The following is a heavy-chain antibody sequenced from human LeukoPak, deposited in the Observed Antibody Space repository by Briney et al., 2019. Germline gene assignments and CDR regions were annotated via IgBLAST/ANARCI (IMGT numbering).Heavy chain of an antibody. D-gene: IGHD2-15*01. V-gene: IGHV4-59*01. J-gene: IGHJ6*03. Sequence: SETLSLTCTVSGGSISSYYWSWIRQPPGKGPEWIGYIYYSGSTNYNPSLKSRVTISVDTSKNQFSLKLSSVTAADTAVYYCAGGYCSGGSCSVSLYYYYMDVWGKGTTVTVSS. CDR3: AGGYCSGGSCSVSLYYYYMDV. CDR1: GGSISSYY. CDR2: IYYSGST.